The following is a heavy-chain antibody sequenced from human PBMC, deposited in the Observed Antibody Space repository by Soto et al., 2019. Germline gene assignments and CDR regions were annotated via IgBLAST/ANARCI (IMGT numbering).Heavy chain of an antibody. V-gene: IGHV3-33*01. CDR2: IWLDGSNK. D-gene: IGHD5-18*01. CDR3: ARGLWSFDY. J-gene: IGHJ4*02. CDR1: GFTFSSYG. Sequence: QVQLVESGGGVVQPGRSLRLSCAASGFTFSSYGMYWVRQAPGKGLEWVAVIWLDGSNKYYADSVKGRFTISRDNSKNTLYLQMNSLRAEDTAVYYCARGLWSFDYWGQGNLVTVSS.